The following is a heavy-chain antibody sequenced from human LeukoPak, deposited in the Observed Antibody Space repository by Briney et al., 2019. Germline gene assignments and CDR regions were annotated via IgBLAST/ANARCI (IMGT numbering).Heavy chain of an antibody. CDR2: IYYRGNS. Sequence: PSETLSLTCAVSGDSIRNYYWSWIRQPPGKGLEWIGYIYYRGNSNYNPSLKSRVIISIDTSKNQFSLKLSSVAAADTAVYYCARHNGPGFYYGLDVWGQGTTVTVSS. J-gene: IGHJ6*02. CDR1: GDSIRNYY. D-gene: IGHD2-8*01. CDR3: ARHNGPGFYYGLDV. V-gene: IGHV4-59*08.